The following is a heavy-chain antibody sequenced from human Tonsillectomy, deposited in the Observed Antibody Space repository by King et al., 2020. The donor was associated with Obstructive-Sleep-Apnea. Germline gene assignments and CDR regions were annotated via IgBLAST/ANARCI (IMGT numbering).Heavy chain of an antibody. CDR3: AKPITRVGGAMGD. CDR1: GFTFDDYA. V-gene: IGHV3-9*01. D-gene: IGHD3-10*01. CDR2: ISWNSGSI. J-gene: IGHJ4*02. Sequence: VQLVESGGGLVQPGRSLRLSCAASGFTFDDYAMHWVRHAPGKGLEWVSGISWNSGSIGYADSVKGRFTISRDNAKNSLYLQRHSLRAEDTAVYYCAKPITRVGGAMGDWGQGTLVTVSS.